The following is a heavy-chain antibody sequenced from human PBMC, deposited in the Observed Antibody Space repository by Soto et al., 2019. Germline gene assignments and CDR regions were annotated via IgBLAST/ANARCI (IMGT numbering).Heavy chain of an antibody. CDR3: ARDRVVPAAYYYYGMDV. CDR1: GGSFSGYY. J-gene: IGHJ6*02. CDR2: INHSGST. Sequence: KPSETLSLTCAVYGGSFSGYYWSWIRQPPGKGLEWIGEINHSGSTNYNPSLKSRVTISVDTSKNQFSLKLSSVTAADTAVYYCARDRVVPAAYYYYGMDVWGQGTTVTVSS. V-gene: IGHV4-34*01. D-gene: IGHD2-2*01.